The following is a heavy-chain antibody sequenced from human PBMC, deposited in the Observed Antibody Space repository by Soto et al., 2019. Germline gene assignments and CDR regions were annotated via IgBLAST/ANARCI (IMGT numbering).Heavy chain of an antibody. J-gene: IGHJ4*02. CDR3: ATMKRARLDS. D-gene: IGHD6-25*01. CDR2: INPILDAT. CDR1: GIMSSGYG. V-gene: IGHV1-69*09. Sequence: QEQVVQSGPAMKAPGSSVKVSCRASGIMSSGYGFSWVRQAPGQGHEWVGMINPILDATHYAQNLQGRVSLSVDKSMDTAYLGVTSLRLEDTAIYFCATMKRARLDSWGRGTVVTVSS.